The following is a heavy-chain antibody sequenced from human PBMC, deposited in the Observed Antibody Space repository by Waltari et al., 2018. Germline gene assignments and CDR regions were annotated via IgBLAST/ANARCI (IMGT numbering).Heavy chain of an antibody. D-gene: IGHD2-2*01. J-gene: IGHJ2*01. CDR1: GFNFEDYG. Sequence: EVQLVESGGRLVRPGGSLRLSCAAVGFNFEDYGMTWVRQAPGKGLEWVSGISWNGGSKGYGDALKGRFNISRDNAKNSLYLEINNLRVDDTALYHCVREHYHLGYLDLWGRGTLVTVSS. CDR2: ISWNGGSK. V-gene: IGHV3-20*01. CDR3: VREHYHLGYLDL.